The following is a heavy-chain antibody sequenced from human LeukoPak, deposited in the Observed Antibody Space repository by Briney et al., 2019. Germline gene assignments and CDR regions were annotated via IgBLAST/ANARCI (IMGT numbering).Heavy chain of an antibody. D-gene: IGHD3-22*01. CDR1: GFTVSGNY. CDR3: AREPSDYYDSSGPYAFDI. V-gene: IGHV3-53*05. CDR2: IYSGGTT. Sequence: PGGSLRLSCAVSGFTVSGNYMSWVRQAPGKGLEWVSLIYSGGTTYYADSVKGRFTISRDNSKNTLYLQMNSLRAEDTAVYYCAREPSDYYDSSGPYAFDIWGQGTMVTVSS. J-gene: IGHJ3*02.